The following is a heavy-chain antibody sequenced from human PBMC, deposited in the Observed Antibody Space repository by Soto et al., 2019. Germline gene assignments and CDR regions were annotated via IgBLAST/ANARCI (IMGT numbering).Heavy chain of an antibody. CDR1: GCTFSDYY. D-gene: IGHD4-17*01. Sequence: GGSLRLSCAAAGCTFSDYYIHWIRRAPGKGLEWISYISGNGEVIQYAASARGRFTISRDNAENSVYLEMESLRDEDTALYYCARDVDADFRTDFDYWGRGTLVTVSS. CDR3: ARDVDADFRTDFDY. CDR2: ISGNGEVI. J-gene: IGHJ4*02. V-gene: IGHV3-11*01.